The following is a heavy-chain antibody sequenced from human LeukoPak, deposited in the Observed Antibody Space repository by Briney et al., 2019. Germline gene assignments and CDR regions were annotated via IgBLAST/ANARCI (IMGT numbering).Heavy chain of an antibody. V-gene: IGHV1-69*01. CDR1: GGTFSSYA. Sequence: ASVKVSCKASGGTFSSYAISWVRQAPGQGLEWMGGIIPIFGTANYAQKFQGRVTITADESTSTAYMELSSLRSEDTAVYYCARDPYYCSSTSCYTGLYYYYGMDVWGQGTTVTVSS. J-gene: IGHJ6*02. D-gene: IGHD2-2*02. CDR2: IIPIFGTA. CDR3: ARDPYYCSSTSCYTGLYYYYGMDV.